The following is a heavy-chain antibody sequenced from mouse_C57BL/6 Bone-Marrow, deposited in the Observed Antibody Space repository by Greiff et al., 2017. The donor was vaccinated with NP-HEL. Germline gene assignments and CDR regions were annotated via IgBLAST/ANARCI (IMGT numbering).Heavy chain of an antibody. J-gene: IGHJ3*01. V-gene: IGHV5-9-1*02. CDR2: ISSGGDYI. Sequence: EVKLVESGEGLVKPGGSLKLSCAASGFTFSSYAMSWVRQTPEKRLEWVAYISSGGDYIYYADTVKGRFTISRDNARNTLYLQMSSLKSEDTATYYCTRDEGYGNLPRFAYWGQGTLVTVSA. CDR1: GFTFSSYA. D-gene: IGHD2-1*01. CDR3: TRDEGYGNLPRFAY.